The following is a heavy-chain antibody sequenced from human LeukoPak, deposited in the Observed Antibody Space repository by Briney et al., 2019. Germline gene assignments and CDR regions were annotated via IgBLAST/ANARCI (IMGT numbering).Heavy chain of an antibody. D-gene: IGHD6-19*01. J-gene: IGHJ4*02. CDR1: GGTFSSYA. V-gene: IGHV1-69*13. CDR2: IIPIFDTA. CDR3: ARAINQLGAVAFDY. Sequence: SVKVSCKASGGTFSSYAISWVRQAPGQGLEWMGGIIPIFDTANYAQKFQGRVTITADESTSAAYMELSSLRSEDTAVYYCARAINQLGAVAFDYWGQGTLVTVSS.